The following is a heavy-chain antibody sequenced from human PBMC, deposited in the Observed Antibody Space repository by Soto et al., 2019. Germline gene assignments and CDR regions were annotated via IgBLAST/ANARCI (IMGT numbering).Heavy chain of an antibody. J-gene: IGHJ4*02. Sequence: GGSLRLSCAASGFTFSSYGMHWVRQAPGKGLEWVAVISYDGSNKYYADSVKGRFTISRDNPKNTLYLQMNSLRAEDTAVYYCAKDLVYYDILTGLTFDYWGQGTLVTVSS. CDR1: GFTFSSYG. D-gene: IGHD3-9*01. CDR3: AKDLVYYDILTGLTFDY. CDR2: ISYDGSNK. V-gene: IGHV3-30*18.